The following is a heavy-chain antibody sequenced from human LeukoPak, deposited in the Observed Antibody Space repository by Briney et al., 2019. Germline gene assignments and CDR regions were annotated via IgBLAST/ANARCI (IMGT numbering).Heavy chain of an antibody. J-gene: IGHJ4*02. Sequence: PGGSLRLSCAASGFIFSNDAMHWVRQAPGKGPEWVSYISSSSSTIYYADSVEGRFTISRDNAKNSLYLQMNSLRDEDTAVYYCAREPDYGDYVHFDYWGQGTLVTVSS. CDR1: GFIFSNDA. V-gene: IGHV3-48*02. D-gene: IGHD4-17*01. CDR2: ISSSSSTI. CDR3: AREPDYGDYVHFDY.